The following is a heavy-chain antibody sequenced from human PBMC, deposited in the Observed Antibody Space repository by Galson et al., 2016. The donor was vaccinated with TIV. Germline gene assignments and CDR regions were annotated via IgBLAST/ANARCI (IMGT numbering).Heavy chain of an antibody. J-gene: IGHJ4*02. CDR2: TYYRSKWYN. CDR3: ARADTIFGVVIHFDC. CDR1: GDSVSTNSAA. V-gene: IGHV6-1*01. Sequence: CAISGDSVSTNSAAWNWIRQSPSRGLECLGRTYYRSKWYNDYALSVKSRVSIIPDTSKNQFSLQLNSVTPEDTAVYYCARADTIFGVVIHFDCWGQGTLVTVSS. D-gene: IGHD3-3*01.